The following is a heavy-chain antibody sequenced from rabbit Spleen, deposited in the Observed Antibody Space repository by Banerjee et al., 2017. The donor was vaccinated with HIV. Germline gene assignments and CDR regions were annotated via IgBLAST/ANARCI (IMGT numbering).Heavy chain of an antibody. J-gene: IGHJ6*01. V-gene: IGHV1S40*01. CDR1: GFSFSRGYD. CDR2: IYNGDIGSRT. CDR3: ARDTSSSFSSYGMDL. D-gene: IGHD1-1*01. Sequence: QQLVESGGGLVKPGASLTLTCKASGFSFSRGYDMCWVRQAPGKGLEWIACIYNGDIGSRTYYATWAKGRFTISKTSTTVTLQMTSLTAADTATYFCARDTSSSFSSYGMDLWGPGTLVTVS.